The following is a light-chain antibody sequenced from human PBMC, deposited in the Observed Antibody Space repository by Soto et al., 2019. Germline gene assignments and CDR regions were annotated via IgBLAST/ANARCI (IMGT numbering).Light chain of an antibody. CDR1: RSNIGNNY. V-gene: IGLV1-51*01. CDR2: DNN. Sequence: QSVLTQPPSVSAAPGQTVTISCSGSRSNIGNNYVSWYQQLPGTAPKLLIYDNNERPSGIPDRFSASKSGTSATLGITGLQTGDEADYYCGTWDSSLSAYVFGTGTKLTVL. CDR3: GTWDSSLSAYV. J-gene: IGLJ1*01.